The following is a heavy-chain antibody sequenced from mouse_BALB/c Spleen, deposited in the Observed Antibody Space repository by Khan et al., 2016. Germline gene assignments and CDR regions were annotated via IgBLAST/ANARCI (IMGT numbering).Heavy chain of an antibody. D-gene: IGHD2-3*01. CDR1: GFNIKDTY. Sequence: MQLEESGAELVKPGASVKLSCTASGFNIKDTYMHWVKQRPEQGLEWIGRIDPANGNTKYDPKFQDKATITADTSSNTAYLQLSSLTSEDTAVYYCAPIYDGYYRYWGQGTTLTVSS. CDR2: IDPANGNT. J-gene: IGHJ2*01. V-gene: IGHV14-3*02. CDR3: APIYDGYYRY.